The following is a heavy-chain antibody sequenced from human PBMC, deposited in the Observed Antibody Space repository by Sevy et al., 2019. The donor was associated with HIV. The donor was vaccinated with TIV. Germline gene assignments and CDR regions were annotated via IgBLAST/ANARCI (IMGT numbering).Heavy chain of an antibody. J-gene: IGHJ4*02. D-gene: IGHD2-15*01. V-gene: IGHV3-7*01. CDR3: AREGAGGFDY. Sequence: GGSLRLSCAASGFTFSGYWMSWVRQAPGKGLQWVANIKQDVSKNEFVDSVKGRFTISRDNPKNSLYLQMNSLRAEDTAVYYCAREGAGGFDYWGQGTLVTVSS. CDR2: IKQDVSKN. CDR1: GFTFSGYW.